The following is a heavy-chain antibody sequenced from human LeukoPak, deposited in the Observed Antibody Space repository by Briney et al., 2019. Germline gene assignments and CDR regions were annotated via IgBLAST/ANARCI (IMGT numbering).Heavy chain of an antibody. CDR3: ARHYLSDGILSTFDP. V-gene: IGHV4-39*01. Sequence: KSSETLSLTCTVSGGSISSSPYYWGWIRQPPGKGLEWIGTIYYRGSTYSNPSLNSRVTISLDTSKNQFSLRLRSVTAADTALYYCARHYLSDGILSTFDPWGQGTLVPVSS. J-gene: IGHJ5*02. D-gene: IGHD2-2*01. CDR2: IYYRGST. CDR1: GGSISSSPYY.